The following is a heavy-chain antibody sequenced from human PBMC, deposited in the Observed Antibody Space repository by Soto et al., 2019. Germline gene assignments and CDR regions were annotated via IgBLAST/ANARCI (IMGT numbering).Heavy chain of an antibody. CDR2: ISGNGGST. V-gene: IGHV3-23*01. CDR1: GFTFSSHA. J-gene: IGHJ4*02. Sequence: GGSLRLSCAASGFTFSSHAMSWVRQAPGRGLEWVSIISGNGGSTYYAASVKGRFDISRDNTKNTLYLQMDSLTAEDTAVYYCAKGSEFSNSYTLDFDLWGKGALVTFSS. CDR3: AKGSEFSNSYTLDFDL. D-gene: IGHD6-6*01.